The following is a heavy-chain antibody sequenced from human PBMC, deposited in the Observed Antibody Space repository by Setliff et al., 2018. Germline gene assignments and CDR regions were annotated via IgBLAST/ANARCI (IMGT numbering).Heavy chain of an antibody. CDR1: GGSISSGVYY. V-gene: IGHV4-39*07. J-gene: IGHJ4*02. CDR3: ARGGTFRYFDF. CDR2: IYYRGDT. D-gene: IGHD5-12*01. Sequence: ASETLSLTCTVSGGSISSGVYYWAWIRQPPGKGLEWIGRIYYRGDTYYNASLKSRLTLSVDTSKNQFSLKLRSVTAADTAVYYCARGGTFRYFDFWGQGAPVTVSS.